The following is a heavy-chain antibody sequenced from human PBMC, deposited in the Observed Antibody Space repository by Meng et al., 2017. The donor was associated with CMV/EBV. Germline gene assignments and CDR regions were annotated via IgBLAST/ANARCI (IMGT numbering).Heavy chain of an antibody. CDR2: IIPIFGTA. D-gene: IGHD2-2*01. Sequence: SVKVSCKASGGTFSCYAISWVRQAPGQGLEWMGGIIPIFGTANYAQKFQGRVTITTDESTSTAYMELSSLRSEDTAVYYCARERVVVPAASYGRWFDPWGQGTLVTVSS. CDR1: GGTFSCYA. CDR3: ARERVVVPAASYGRWFDP. J-gene: IGHJ5*02. V-gene: IGHV1-69*05.